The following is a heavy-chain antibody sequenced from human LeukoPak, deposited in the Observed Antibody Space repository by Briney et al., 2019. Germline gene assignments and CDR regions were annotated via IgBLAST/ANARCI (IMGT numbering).Heavy chain of an antibody. D-gene: IGHD6-13*01. V-gene: IGHV4-4*07. J-gene: IGHJ5*02. CDR1: GGSISSYY. CDR2: IYTSGST. Sequence: SETLSLTCTVSGGSISSYYWSWIRQPAGKGLEWIGRIYTSGSTNYNPSLKSRVTMSVDTSKNQFSLKLSSVTAADTAVYYCARDLWAAAGTGGWFDPWGQGTLVTASS. CDR3: ARDLWAAAGTGGWFDP.